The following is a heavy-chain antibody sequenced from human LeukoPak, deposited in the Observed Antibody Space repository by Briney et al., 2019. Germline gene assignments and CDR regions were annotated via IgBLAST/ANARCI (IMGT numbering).Heavy chain of an antibody. CDR2: IIPILGIA. CDR1: GGTFSSYA. D-gene: IGHD5-24*01. J-gene: IGHJ4*02. V-gene: IGHV1-69*04. Sequence: GASVKVSCKASGGTFSSYAISWVRQAPGQGLEWMGRIIPILGIANYTQKFQGRVTITADKSTSTAYMELSSLRSEDTAVYYCARVLSDSPALQNWGQGTLVTVSS. CDR3: ARVLSDSPALQN.